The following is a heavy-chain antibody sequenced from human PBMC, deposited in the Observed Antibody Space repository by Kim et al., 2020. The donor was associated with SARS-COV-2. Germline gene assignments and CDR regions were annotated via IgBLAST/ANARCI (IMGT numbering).Heavy chain of an antibody. V-gene: IGHV1-69*13. CDR1: GGTFSSYA. CDR2: IIPIFGTA. D-gene: IGHD2-2*01. Sequence: SVKVSCKASGGTFSSYAISWVRQAPGQGLEWMGGIIPIFGTANYAQKFQGRVTITADESTSTAYMELSSLRSEDTAVYYCARLAPVREYCSSTSCFPVWGQGTTVTVSS. CDR3: ARLAPVREYCSSTSCFPV. J-gene: IGHJ6*02.